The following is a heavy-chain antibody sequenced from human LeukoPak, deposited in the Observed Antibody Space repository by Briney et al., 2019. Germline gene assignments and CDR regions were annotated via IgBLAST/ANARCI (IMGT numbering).Heavy chain of an antibody. Sequence: GGSLRLSCAASGFTFSSYSMNWVRQAPGKGLEWVSSISSSSSYIYYADSVKGRFTISRDNSKNTLYLQMNSLRAEDTAVYYCAKDVLRYFDWLLPGDYWGQGTLVTVSS. D-gene: IGHD3-9*01. V-gene: IGHV3-21*04. CDR1: GFTFSSYS. CDR3: AKDVLRYFDWLLPGDY. CDR2: ISSSSSYI. J-gene: IGHJ4*02.